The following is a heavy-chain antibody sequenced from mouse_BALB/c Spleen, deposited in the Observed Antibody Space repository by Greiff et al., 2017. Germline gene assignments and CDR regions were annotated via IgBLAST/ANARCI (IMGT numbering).Heavy chain of an antibody. CDR3: ARVGYYVEAMDY. CDR2: INSNGGST. J-gene: IGHJ4*01. V-gene: IGHV5-6-3*01. CDR1: GFTFSSYG. D-gene: IGHD2-3*01. Sequence: EVKLVESGGGLVKPGGSLKLSCAASGFTFSSYGMSWVRQTPDKRLELVATINSNGGSTYYPDSVKGRFTISRDNAKNTLYLQMSSLKSEDTAMYYCARVGYYVEAMDYWGQGTSVTVSS.